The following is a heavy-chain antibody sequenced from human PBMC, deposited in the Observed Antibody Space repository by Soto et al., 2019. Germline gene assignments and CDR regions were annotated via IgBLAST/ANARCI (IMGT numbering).Heavy chain of an antibody. CDR1: GFSFRSYG. CDR3: ARDSSSTPDY. D-gene: IGHD6-6*01. Sequence: QVQLVESGGGVVQPGRSLRLSCAASGFSFRSYGMHWVRQAPGKGLEWLAIIWDDGSKRFYVDSVKDRFTISRDNSKNTLYLQMNSLRVEDTAVYYCARDSSSTPDYWGQGTLVTVSS. V-gene: IGHV3-33*01. J-gene: IGHJ4*02. CDR2: IWDDGSKR.